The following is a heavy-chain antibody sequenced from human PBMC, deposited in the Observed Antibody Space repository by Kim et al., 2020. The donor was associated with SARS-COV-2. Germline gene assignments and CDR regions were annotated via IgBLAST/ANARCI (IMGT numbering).Heavy chain of an antibody. J-gene: IGHJ4*02. CDR1: GYSFTTYN. V-gene: IGHV1-8*01. D-gene: IGHD2-21*01. CDR2: IDPKNGYT. CDR3: ARKDYCDPVTYSYFDF. Sequence: ASVKVSCKTSGYSFTTYNINWVRQATGQGLEWIGLIDPKNGYTEYAPKFQGRVTMTADTSTDTAYMEVSGLTSEDTALYYCARKDYCDPVTYSYFDFWGQGTLVTVSS.